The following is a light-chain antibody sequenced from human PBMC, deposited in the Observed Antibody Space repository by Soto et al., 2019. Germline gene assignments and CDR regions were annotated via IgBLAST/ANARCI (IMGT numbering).Light chain of an antibody. CDR2: KAS. V-gene: IGKV1-5*03. CDR1: QSISSW. Sequence: DIQMTQSPSTLSASIGDRVTITCRASQSISSWLAWYQHKPGKARKLLMYKASALEAGVPSRFSGSGSGTEFTLTISSLQPDDFATYYCHQYNTYSRTFGQGTKVDIK. J-gene: IGKJ1*01. CDR3: HQYNTYSRT.